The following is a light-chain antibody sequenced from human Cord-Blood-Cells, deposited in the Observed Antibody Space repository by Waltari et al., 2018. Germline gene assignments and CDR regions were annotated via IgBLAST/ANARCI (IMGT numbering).Light chain of an antibody. Sequence: DIVLTQSPATLSLSPGERATLSCRASQSVSSYLAWYQQKPGQAPRLLIYDAYNRSTGIPAKFSGSASGTDFALTLSSLEPEDFAVYYCQHRSNWPRTFGGGTKVKIK. CDR3: QHRSNWPRT. CDR2: DAY. J-gene: IGKJ4*01. V-gene: IGKV3-11*01. CDR1: QSVSSY.